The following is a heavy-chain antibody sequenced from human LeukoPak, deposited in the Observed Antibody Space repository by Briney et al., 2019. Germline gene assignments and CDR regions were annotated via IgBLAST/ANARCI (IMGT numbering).Heavy chain of an antibody. D-gene: IGHD3-10*01. CDR1: GFTFSSYW. V-gene: IGHV3-7*01. Sequence: GGSLRLSCAASGFTFSSYWMSWVRQAPGKGLEWVANIKQDGSEEYYVDSVKGRFTISRDNAKNSLYLQMNSLRAEDTAVYYCARVSIYGSGSNLDYWGQGTLVTVSS. J-gene: IGHJ4*02. CDR3: ARVSIYGSGSNLDY. CDR2: IKQDGSEE.